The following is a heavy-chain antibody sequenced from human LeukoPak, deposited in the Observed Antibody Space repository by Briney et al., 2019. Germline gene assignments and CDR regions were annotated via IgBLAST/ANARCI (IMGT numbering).Heavy chain of an antibody. CDR1: GGSISSGGYY. D-gene: IGHD5-12*01. Sequence: PSQTLSLTCTVSGGSISSGGYYWSWIRQHPGKGLGWIGYIYYSGSTYYNPSLKSRVTISVDTSKNQFSLKLSSVTAADTAVYYCARDRGPYSGYDSYYFDYWGQGTLVTVSS. CDR3: ARDRGPYSGYDSYYFDY. V-gene: IGHV4-31*03. CDR2: IYYSGST. J-gene: IGHJ4*02.